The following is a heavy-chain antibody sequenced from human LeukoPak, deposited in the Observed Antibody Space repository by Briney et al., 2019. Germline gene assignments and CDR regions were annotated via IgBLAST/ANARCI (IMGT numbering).Heavy chain of an antibody. CDR1: GGSISSGDYY. J-gene: IGHJ5*02. CDR2: IYNSGST. D-gene: IGHD6-19*01. V-gene: IGHV4-30-4*01. CDR3: ARDRSSGWYDP. Sequence: SETLSLTCTVSGGSISSGDYYWSWIRQPPGKGLEWIGYIYNSGSTYYNLSLKSRVIISGDTSKNQFSLKLSSVTAADTAVYYCARDRSSGWYDPWGQGTLVTVSS.